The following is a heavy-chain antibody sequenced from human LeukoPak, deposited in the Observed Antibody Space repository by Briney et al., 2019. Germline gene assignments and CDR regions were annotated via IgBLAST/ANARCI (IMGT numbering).Heavy chain of an antibody. D-gene: IGHD3-10*01. CDR1: GFTVSSNY. CDR2: IYSGGST. V-gene: IGHV3-53*01. J-gene: IGHJ4*02. CDR3: AKVPHLYYGSGSYQLDY. Sequence: GSLRLSCAASGFTVSSNYMSWVRQAPGKGLEWVSIIYSGGSTYYADSVKGRFTISRDNSKNTLYLQMNSLRAEDTAVYYCAKVPHLYYGSGSYQLDYWGQGTLVTVSS.